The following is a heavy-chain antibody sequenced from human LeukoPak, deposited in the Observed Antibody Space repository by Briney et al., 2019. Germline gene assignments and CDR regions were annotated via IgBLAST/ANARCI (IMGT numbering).Heavy chain of an antibody. V-gene: IGHV4-34*01. CDR2: INHSGST. Sequence: PSETLSLTCAVYGGSFSGYYWSWIRQPPGKGLEWIGEINHSGSTNYNPSLKSRVTISVDTSKNQFSLKLSSVTAADTAVYYCASSVVGAKFDYWGQGTLVTVSS. J-gene: IGHJ4*02. CDR1: GGSFSGYY. CDR3: ASSVVGAKFDY. D-gene: IGHD1-26*01.